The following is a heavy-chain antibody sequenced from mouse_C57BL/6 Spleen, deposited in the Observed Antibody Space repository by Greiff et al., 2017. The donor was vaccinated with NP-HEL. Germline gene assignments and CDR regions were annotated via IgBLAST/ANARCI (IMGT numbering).Heavy chain of an antibody. CDR2: IYPGDGDT. D-gene: IGHD1-1*01. J-gene: IGHJ2*01. Sequence: QVQLQQSGPELVKPGASVKISCKASGYAFSSSWMNWVKQRPGKGLEWIGRIYPGDGDTNYNGKFKGKATLTADKSSSTAYMQLSSLTSEDSAVYFCARITTVVEGYFDYWGQGTTLTVSS. V-gene: IGHV1-82*01. CDR3: ARITTVVEGYFDY. CDR1: GYAFSSSW.